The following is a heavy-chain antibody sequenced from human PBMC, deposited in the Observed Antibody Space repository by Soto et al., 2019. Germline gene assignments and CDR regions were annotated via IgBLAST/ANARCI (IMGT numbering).Heavy chain of an antibody. D-gene: IGHD2-15*01. Sequence: PGGSLRLSCAASGFTFSSYWMSWVRQAPGKGLEWVANIKQDGSEKYYVDSVKGRFTISRDNAKNSLYLQMNSLRAEDTAVYYCAREALLRYYCSGGSCPYDYWGQGTLVTVSS. CDR1: GFTFSSYW. J-gene: IGHJ4*02. CDR3: AREALLRYYCSGGSCPYDY. V-gene: IGHV3-7*01. CDR2: IKQDGSEK.